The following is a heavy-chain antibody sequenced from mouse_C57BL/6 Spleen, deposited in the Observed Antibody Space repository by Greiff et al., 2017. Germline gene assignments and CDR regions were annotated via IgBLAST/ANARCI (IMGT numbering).Heavy chain of an antibody. V-gene: IGHV1-74*01. CDR3: AITTVVADDD. Sequence: VQLQQPGAELVKPGDSVKVSCKASGYTLTSYWMHWVKQRPGQGLEWIGRIHPSDSDTNYKQKFKGKATLTVDKSSSTAYMQLSSLTYEDSAVYYCAITTVVADDDWGQGTTLTVSS. CDR2: IHPSDSDT. CDR1: GYTLTSYW. J-gene: IGHJ2*01. D-gene: IGHD1-1*01.